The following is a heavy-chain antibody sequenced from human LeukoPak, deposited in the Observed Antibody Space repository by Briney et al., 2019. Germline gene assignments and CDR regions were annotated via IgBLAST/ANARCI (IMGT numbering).Heavy chain of an antibody. D-gene: IGHD3-9*01. J-gene: IGHJ4*02. CDR2: ISYDGSNK. Sequence: PGGSLRLSCAASGFTFSSYGMHWVRQAPGKGLEWVAVISYDGSNKYYADSVKGRFTISRDNSKNTLYLQMNSLRAEDTAVYYCATSPILTGYPDYWGQGTLVTVSS. CDR3: ATSPILTGYPDY. CDR1: GFTFSSYG. V-gene: IGHV3-30*03.